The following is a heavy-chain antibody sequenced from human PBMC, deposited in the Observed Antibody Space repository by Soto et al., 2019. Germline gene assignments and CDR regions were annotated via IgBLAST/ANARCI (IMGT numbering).Heavy chain of an antibody. J-gene: IGHJ5*02. CDR2: IKQDGSEK. Sequence: GRSLRLSCAAFGFTFSRYWMSWVRQAPGKGLEWVANIKQDGSEKSYVDSVKGRFSISRDNAKNSLYLQMNSLRVEDTAVYFCGRDLPSISGRPGGWFDPWGQGTLVTVS. CDR1: GFTFSRYW. CDR3: GRDLPSISGRPGGWFDP. D-gene: IGHD6-6*01. V-gene: IGHV3-7*01.